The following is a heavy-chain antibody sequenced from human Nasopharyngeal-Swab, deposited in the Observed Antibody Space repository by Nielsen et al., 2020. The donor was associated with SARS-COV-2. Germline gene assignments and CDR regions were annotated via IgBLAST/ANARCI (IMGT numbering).Heavy chain of an antibody. CDR3: AKDDIRYCDGGSCLFDY. CDR1: GFTFSSYA. J-gene: IGHJ4*02. CDR2: ISSSVDST. D-gene: IGHD2-15*01. Sequence: GSLKISCAASGFTFSSYAMSWVRQAPGKGLEWVSGISSSVDSTYYADSVKGRFTISRDNSKNTLFLQMNSLRAEDTAVYYCAKDDIRYCDGGSCLFDYWGQGTLVTVSS. V-gene: IGHV3-23*01.